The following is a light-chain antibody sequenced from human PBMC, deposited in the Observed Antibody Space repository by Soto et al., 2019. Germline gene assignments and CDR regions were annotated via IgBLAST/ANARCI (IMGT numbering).Light chain of an antibody. CDR1: QTISSW. J-gene: IGKJ4*01. CDR3: QQYNSYLVT. V-gene: IGKV1-5*03. Sequence: DIQMTQSPSTLSGSVGDRVTITCRASQTISSWLAWYQQKPGKAPKLLIYKASTLKSGVPSRVSGSGSGTEVTLTISSLQPDDFAVYYCQQYNSYLVTFGGGTKVDIK. CDR2: KAS.